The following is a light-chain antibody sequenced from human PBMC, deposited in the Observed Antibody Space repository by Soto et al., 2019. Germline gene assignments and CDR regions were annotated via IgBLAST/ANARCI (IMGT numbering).Light chain of an antibody. Sequence: QSVLTQAPSASGTPGQRVTISCSGSSSNVGSLSVDWYQHLPGTAPKLLIHSNYQRPSGVPDRFSGSKSGTSASLAINGLQSEDEADYYWAAWDGSLNGLYIFGTGTKLTVL. V-gene: IGLV1-44*01. CDR2: SNY. CDR3: AAWDGSLNGLYI. J-gene: IGLJ1*01. CDR1: SSNVGSLS.